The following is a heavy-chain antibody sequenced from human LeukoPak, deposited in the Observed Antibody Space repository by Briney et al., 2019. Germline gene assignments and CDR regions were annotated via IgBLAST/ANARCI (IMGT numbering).Heavy chain of an antibody. V-gene: IGHV4-39*07. D-gene: IGHD3-3*01. CDR1: GGSISSSSYY. Sequence: PSETLSLTCTVSGGSISSSSYYWGWIRQPPGKGLEWIGSIYYSGSTYYNPSHKSRVTISVDTSKNQFSLKLSSVTAADTAVYYCARARLGYDFWSGYYEDSYFDYWGQGTLVTVSS. CDR3: ARARLGYDFWSGYYEDSYFDY. CDR2: IYYSGST. J-gene: IGHJ4*02.